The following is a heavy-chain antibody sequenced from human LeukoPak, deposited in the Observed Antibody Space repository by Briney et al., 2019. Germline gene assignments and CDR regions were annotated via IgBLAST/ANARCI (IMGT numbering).Heavy chain of an antibody. CDR1: GFTVSSNY. CDR2: IYSGGST. CDR3: ARGKSEGAFDI. Sequence: GGSLRLSCAVSGFTVSSNYMSWVRQAPGKGLEWVSVIYSGGSTHYADSVEGRFTISRDISKNTLYLQMSSLRAEDTAVYYCARGKSEGAFDIWGQGTTVTVSS. D-gene: IGHD3-3*01. J-gene: IGHJ3*02. V-gene: IGHV3-53*01.